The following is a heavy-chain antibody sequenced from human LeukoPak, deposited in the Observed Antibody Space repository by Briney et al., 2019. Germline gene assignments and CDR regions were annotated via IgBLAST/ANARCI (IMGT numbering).Heavy chain of an antibody. D-gene: IGHD1-26*01. CDR1: GFTFSSYW. J-gene: IGHJ3*02. CDR3: ARGGSYLSAFDI. CDR2: IKQDGSEK. V-gene: IGHV3-7*03. Sequence: GGSLRLSCVASGFTFSSYWMSWVRQAPGKGLEWVASIKQDGSEKYYVDSVKGRFTISRDNAKNSLYLQMNSLRAEDTAVYYCARGGSYLSAFDIWGQGTMVTVSS.